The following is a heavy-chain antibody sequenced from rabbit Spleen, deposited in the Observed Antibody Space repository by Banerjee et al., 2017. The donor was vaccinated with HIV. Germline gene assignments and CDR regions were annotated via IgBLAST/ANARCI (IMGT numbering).Heavy chain of an antibody. Sequence: QSLEESGGGLVQPGGSLKLSCKASGFTLSSYYMNWVRQAPGKGLEWIGYIDPVFAITYYANWVNGRFSISRENAQNTVFLQMTSLTAADTATYFCARDGTGGSYFALWGPGTLVTVS. D-gene: IGHD8-1*01. J-gene: IGHJ4*01. CDR1: GFTLSSYY. CDR2: IDPVFAIT. V-gene: IGHV1S7*01. CDR3: ARDGTGGSYFAL.